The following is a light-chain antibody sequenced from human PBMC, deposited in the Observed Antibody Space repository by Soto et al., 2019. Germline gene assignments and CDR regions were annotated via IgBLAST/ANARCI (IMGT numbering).Light chain of an antibody. V-gene: IGKV1-9*01. Sequence: DIQMTQSPSSLSASVGDRVTITCRASQGISSYLNWYQQKPGKAPKLLIYAASSLQSGVPSRFSGSGSGTEFTLTISSLQPEDFATYYCQQLNSYPRTFGQGTKV. CDR1: QGISSY. CDR2: AAS. CDR3: QQLNSYPRT. J-gene: IGKJ1*01.